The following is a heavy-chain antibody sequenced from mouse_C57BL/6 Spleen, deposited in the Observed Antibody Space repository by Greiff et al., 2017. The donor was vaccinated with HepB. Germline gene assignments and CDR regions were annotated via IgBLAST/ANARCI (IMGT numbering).Heavy chain of an antibody. CDR1: GFTFSSYA. V-gene: IGHV5-4*01. J-gene: IGHJ4*01. D-gene: IGHD1-1*01. CDR3: AREGGSSYGNAMDY. Sequence: EVKLVESGGGLVKPGGSLKLSCAASGFTFSSYAMSWVRQTPEKRLEWVATISDGGSYTSYPDNVKGRFTISRDNAKNNLYLQMSHLKSEDTAMYYCAREGGSSYGNAMDYWGQGTSVTVSS. CDR2: ISDGGSYT.